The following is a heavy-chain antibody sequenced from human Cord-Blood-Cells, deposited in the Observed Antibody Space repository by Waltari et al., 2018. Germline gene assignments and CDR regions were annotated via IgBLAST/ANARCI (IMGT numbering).Heavy chain of an antibody. J-gene: IGHJ4*02. D-gene: IGHD6-6*01. Sequence: QVQLVESGGGVVQPGRSLRLSCAASGFTFSSYAMHWVRHAPGKGLEWVAVISYDGSNKYYADSVKGRFTISRDNSKNTLYLQMNSLRAEDTAVYYCARGGYIAASPDYWGQGTLVTVSS. CDR1: GFTFSSYA. CDR2: ISYDGSNK. V-gene: IGHV3-30*04. CDR3: ARGGYIAASPDY.